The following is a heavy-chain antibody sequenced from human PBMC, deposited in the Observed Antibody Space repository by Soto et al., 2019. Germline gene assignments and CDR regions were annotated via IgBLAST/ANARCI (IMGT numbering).Heavy chain of an antibody. CDR2: ISADGSDK. CDR3: TKGSEVARQELDY. V-gene: IGHV3-30*18. CDR1: GFTFSNFG. J-gene: IGHJ4*02. Sequence: QVQLVESGGGVVQPGRSLRLSCEASGFTFSNFGMHWGRQAPGKGLEWVAAISADGSDKYFSDSVKGRFTISRDNSKNTLFLQMNSLRVEDTAVYYCTKGSEVARQELDYWGQGTLVTVSS. D-gene: IGHD3-3*01.